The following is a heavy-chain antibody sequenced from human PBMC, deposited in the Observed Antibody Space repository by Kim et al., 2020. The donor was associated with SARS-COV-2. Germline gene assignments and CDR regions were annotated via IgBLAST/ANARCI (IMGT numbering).Heavy chain of an antibody. V-gene: IGHV4-31*03. CDR1: GGSISSGGYY. CDR3: ARVRAGGTIDY. CDR2: IYYSGST. D-gene: IGHD3-16*01. J-gene: IGHJ4*02. Sequence: SETLSLTCTVSGGSISSGGYYWSWIRQHPGKGLEWIGYIYYSGSTYYNPSLKSRVTISVDTSKNQFSLKLSSVTAADTAVYYCARVRAGGTIDYWGQGTLVTVSS.